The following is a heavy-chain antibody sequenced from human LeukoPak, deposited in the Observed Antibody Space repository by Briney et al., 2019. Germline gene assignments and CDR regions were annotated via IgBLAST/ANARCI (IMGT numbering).Heavy chain of an antibody. D-gene: IGHD3-22*01. Sequence: ASVKVSCKASGYTFTSYSMYWVRQAPRQGLEWMGIINPSGGSTSYAQKFQGRVTMTRDTSTSTVYMELSRLRSEDTAVYYCARGYYYDSSGYYPGGDNWGQGTLVTVSS. CDR3: ARGYYYDSSGYYPGGDN. V-gene: IGHV1-46*01. CDR2: INPSGGST. J-gene: IGHJ4*02. CDR1: GYTFTSYS.